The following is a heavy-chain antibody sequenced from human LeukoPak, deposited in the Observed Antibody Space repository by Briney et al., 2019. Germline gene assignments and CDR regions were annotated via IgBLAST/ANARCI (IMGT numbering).Heavy chain of an antibody. J-gene: IGHJ6*03. CDR2: INPNSGGT. V-gene: IGHV1-2*02. CDR1: GYTFAGYY. D-gene: IGHD3-9*01. Sequence: ASVKVSCKASGYTFAGYYMHWVRQAPGQGLEWMGWINPNSGGTNYAQKFQGRVTMTRDTSISTAYMELSRLRSDDTAVYYCARESYDILTGYYPYYYYYMDVWGKGTTVTVSS. CDR3: ARESYDILTGYYPYYYYYMDV.